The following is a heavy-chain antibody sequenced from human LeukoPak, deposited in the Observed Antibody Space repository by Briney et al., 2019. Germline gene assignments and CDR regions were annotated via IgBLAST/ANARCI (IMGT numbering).Heavy chain of an antibody. CDR2: ISAYNGNT. D-gene: IGHD3-22*01. V-gene: IGHV1-18*01. Sequence: VSVKVSCKASGYTFTSYGISWVRQAPGQGLEWMGWISAYNGNTNYAQKLQGRVTMTTDTSTSTAYMELRSLRSDDTAVYYCARVPPVGYYYDSSGYYDYWGQGTLVTVSS. J-gene: IGHJ4*02. CDR3: ARVPPVGYYYDSSGYYDY. CDR1: GYTFTSYG.